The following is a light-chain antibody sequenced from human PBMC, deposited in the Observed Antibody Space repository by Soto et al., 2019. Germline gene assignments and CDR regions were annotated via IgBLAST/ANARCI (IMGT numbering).Light chain of an antibody. CDR2: EVT. Sequence: QSVLTQPASVSGSPGQSITISCTGTGSDVGAYKYVSWYQQYSGKAPKLLIYEVTNRPSGVSNRFSGSKSGNTASLTISGLQAEDEADYYCSSYTSSSTYVFGTGTKVTVL. CDR3: SSYTSSSTYV. V-gene: IGLV2-14*01. CDR1: GSDVGAYKY. J-gene: IGLJ1*01.